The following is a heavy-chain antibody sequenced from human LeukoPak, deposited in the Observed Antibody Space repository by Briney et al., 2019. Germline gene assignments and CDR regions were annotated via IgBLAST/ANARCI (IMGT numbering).Heavy chain of an antibody. V-gene: IGHV5-51*01. J-gene: IGHJ4*01. Sequence: GESLKISCKASGYTFGNYWIGWVRQTPAKGLEWLGIIYPDDSDVKYSPSFQGQVTISADRSFNTAYLQWRSLKASDTAMYYCARVYDAWSGLSQYYFDYWGHGTLVTVSS. CDR2: IYPDDSDV. D-gene: IGHD3-3*01. CDR1: GYTFGNYW. CDR3: ARVYDAWSGLSQYYFDY.